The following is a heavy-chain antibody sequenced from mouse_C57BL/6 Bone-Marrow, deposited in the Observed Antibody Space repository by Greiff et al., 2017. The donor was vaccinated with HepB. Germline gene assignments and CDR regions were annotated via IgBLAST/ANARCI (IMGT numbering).Heavy chain of an antibody. CDR3: ARVRLRSLFAY. CDR1: GFTFSSYA. V-gene: IGHV5-4*01. CDR2: ISDGGSYT. Sequence: EVQLVESGGGLVKPGGSLKLSCAASGFTFSSYAMSWVRQTPEKRLEWVATISDGGSYTYYPDNVKGRFTISRDNAKNNLYLQMSHLKSEDTAMYYCARVRLRSLFAYWGQGTLVTVSA. D-gene: IGHD1-1*01. J-gene: IGHJ3*01.